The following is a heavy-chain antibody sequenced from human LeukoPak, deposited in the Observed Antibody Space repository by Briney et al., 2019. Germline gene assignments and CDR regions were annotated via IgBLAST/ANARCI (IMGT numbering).Heavy chain of an antibody. CDR1: GFTVSSNY. CDR2: IYSGGST. V-gene: IGHV3-53*01. CDR3: ARTFGPAVISGTLGRYFDL. J-gene: IGHJ2*01. D-gene: IGHD4-23*01. Sequence: GGSLRLSCAASGFTVSSNYMSWVRQAPGKGLEWVSVIYSGGSTYYADSVKGRFTISRDNSKNTLYLQMNSLRAEDTAVYYCARTFGPAVISGTLGRYFDLWGRGTLVTVSS.